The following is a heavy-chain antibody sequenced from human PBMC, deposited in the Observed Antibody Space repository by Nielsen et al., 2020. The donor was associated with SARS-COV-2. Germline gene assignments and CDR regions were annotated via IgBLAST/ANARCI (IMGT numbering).Heavy chain of an antibody. CDR3: ARGDDSDSLDL. D-gene: IGHD3-16*01. CDR2: VDRSGST. V-gene: IGHV4-4*02. CDR1: GGSIKTNNW. Sequence: SETLSLTCDVSGGSIKTNNWWPWVRQAPGKGLEWIGEVDRSGSTHYNPSLKSRVNISIDTSNNHFSLMLESVTAADTAVYFCARGDDSDSLDLWGRGTTVSVSS. J-gene: IGHJ3*01.